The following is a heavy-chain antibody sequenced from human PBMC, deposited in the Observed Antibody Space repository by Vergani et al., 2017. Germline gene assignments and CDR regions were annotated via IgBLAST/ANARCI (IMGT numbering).Heavy chain of an antibody. D-gene: IGHD2-2*01. CDR1: GGSITTGGDY. Sequence: QVQLQESGPGLVKPSQTLSLTCTVSGGSITTGGDYWSWIRQRPGKGLEWIGYIHYSGSTYYNPSLESRLMISIDTSKNQFSLKLRSVAAADTAVYYCARGGVPAAISSAWFDPWGQGTLVTVSS. J-gene: IGHJ5*02. CDR3: ARGGVPAAISSAWFDP. CDR2: IHYSGST. V-gene: IGHV4-31*03.